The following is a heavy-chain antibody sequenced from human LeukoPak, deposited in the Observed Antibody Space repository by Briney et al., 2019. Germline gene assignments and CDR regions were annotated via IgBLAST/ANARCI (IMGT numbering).Heavy chain of an antibody. J-gene: IGHJ5*02. CDR1: RLTFSSSW. Sequence: GGSLRLSCAASRLTFSSSWMNWVRQAPGKGLEWVANINPDGSQKDYVDSVKGRFTISRDNAKNSVFLQMNSLRAEDTAVYYCARYSGSFPGWLDPWGQGTLVTVSS. D-gene: IGHD1-26*01. CDR3: ARYSGSFPGWLDP. V-gene: IGHV3-7*01. CDR2: INPDGSQK.